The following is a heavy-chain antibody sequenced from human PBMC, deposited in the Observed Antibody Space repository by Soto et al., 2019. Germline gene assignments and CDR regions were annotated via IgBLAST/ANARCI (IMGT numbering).Heavy chain of an antibody. CDR2: IYYSGST. J-gene: IGHJ4*02. V-gene: IGHV4-59*08. CDR3: ARWYGGTCDY. D-gene: IGHD3-10*01. CDR1: GGSISSYY. Sequence: QVQLQESGPGLVKPSETLSLTCTVSGGSISSYYWSWIRQPPGKGLEWIGYIYYSGSTNYNPSLKRRATISVDTPKNQFPPKLSSVTAADAAVYYCARWYGGTCDYWGQGTLVTVSS.